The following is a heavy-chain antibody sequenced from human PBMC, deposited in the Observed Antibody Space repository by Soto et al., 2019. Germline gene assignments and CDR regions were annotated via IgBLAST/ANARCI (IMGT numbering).Heavy chain of an antibody. CDR2: IYYSGST. J-gene: IGHJ4*02. V-gene: IGHV4-30-4*01. CDR3: ARDYNSKGYFDF. D-gene: IGHD3-22*01. CDR1: DVSLNSGYYY. Sequence: SETLSLTCTVADVSLNSGYYYLTWIRQSPGKGLEWIGYIYYSGSTYYNPSLKSRLTISLDTSKSQFSLKLSSVTAADTAVYFCARDYNSKGYFDFRGQGTLVTVSS.